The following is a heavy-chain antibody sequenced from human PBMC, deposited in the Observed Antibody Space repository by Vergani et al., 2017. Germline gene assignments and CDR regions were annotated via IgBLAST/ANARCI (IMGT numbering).Heavy chain of an antibody. CDR1: GGSFTSYH. V-gene: IGHV4-34*01. Sequence: QVQLQQWGGGLLKPSETLSLTCVVNGGSFTSYHWTWIRQSPGEGLEWVGDIDHTGRPDYNPSLKSRRTMSVNKSRNQFSLPLNSVTATDTAIYFCARVNTETNGHLYYYYYMDVWGQGTAVTVS. CDR2: IDHTGRP. CDR3: ARVNTETNGHLYYYYYMDV. D-gene: IGHD4-11*01. J-gene: IGHJ6*03.